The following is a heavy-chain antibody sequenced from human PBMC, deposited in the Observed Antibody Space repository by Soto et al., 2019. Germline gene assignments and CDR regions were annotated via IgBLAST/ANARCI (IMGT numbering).Heavy chain of an antibody. Sequence: SVKVSCKASGYTFGGHFLHWVRQAPGQGLEWMGGIIPIFGTATYAQKFQGRVTIKADKPTNTAYMEMNSLRFEDTAVYYCARSEGGYFYGMDVWGQGTTVTVSS. J-gene: IGHJ6*02. CDR3: ARSEGGYFYGMDV. D-gene: IGHD3-9*01. CDR1: GYTFGGHF. CDR2: IIPIFGTA. V-gene: IGHV1-69*06.